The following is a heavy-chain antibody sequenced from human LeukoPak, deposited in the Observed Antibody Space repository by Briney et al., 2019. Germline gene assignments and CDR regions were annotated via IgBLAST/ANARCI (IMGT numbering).Heavy chain of an antibody. Sequence: SQTLSLTCAISGDRVSSNSVAWSWIRQSPSRGLEWLGRTYYRSKWYNDYAVSVKSRITFNPDTSKNQFSLQLNSVTPEDTAVYYCAREVTGNDYFDYWGQGTLVTVSS. V-gene: IGHV6-1*01. D-gene: IGHD7-27*01. CDR3: AREVTGNDYFDY. J-gene: IGHJ4*02. CDR2: TYYRSKWYN. CDR1: GDRVSSNSVA.